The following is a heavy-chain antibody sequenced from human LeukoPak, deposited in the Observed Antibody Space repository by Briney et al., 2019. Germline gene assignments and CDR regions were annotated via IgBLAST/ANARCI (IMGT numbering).Heavy chain of an antibody. Sequence: PSETLSLTCTVSRYSISGYSWSWIRQSPGGGLEWIGYIYYSGDTAYNPSPRSRVTMSVDTSKNQFSLQLRSMTTADTAVYFCVRGPYGASIPKWFDPWGQGTQVIVSP. CDR2: IYYSGDT. J-gene: IGHJ5*02. D-gene: IGHD4/OR15-4a*01. CDR3: VRGPYGASIPKWFDP. V-gene: IGHV4-59*01. CDR1: RYSISGYS.